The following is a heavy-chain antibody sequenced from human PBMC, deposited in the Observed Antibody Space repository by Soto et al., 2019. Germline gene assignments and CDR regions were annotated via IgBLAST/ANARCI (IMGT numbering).Heavy chain of an antibody. CDR2: IIPIFGTA. CDR3: ARDQDVSNYHGMDV. CDR1: GGTFSSYA. V-gene: IGHV1-69*12. D-gene: IGHD4-4*01. Sequence: QVQLVQSGAEVKKPGSSVKVSCKASGGTFSSYAISWVRQAPGQGLEWMGGIIPIFGTANYAQKFQGRVTMTANESTSTAEMELSSLRSEDTAGYYCARDQDVSNYHGMDVWGQGTTVTVSS. J-gene: IGHJ6*02.